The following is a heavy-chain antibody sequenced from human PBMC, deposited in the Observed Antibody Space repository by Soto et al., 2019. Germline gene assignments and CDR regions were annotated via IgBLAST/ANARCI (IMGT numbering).Heavy chain of an antibody. Sequence: ASVKVSCKASGYTFTSYGISWVRQAPGQGLEWMGWISAYNGNTNYAQKLQGRVTMTTDTSTSTAYMELRSLRSDDTAVYYCVRDPIIVVPAAINGCNWFDPWGQGTLVTVSS. J-gene: IGHJ5*02. CDR3: VRDPIIVVPAAINGCNWFDP. CDR1: GYTFTSYG. V-gene: IGHV1-18*01. D-gene: IGHD2-2*01. CDR2: ISAYNGNT.